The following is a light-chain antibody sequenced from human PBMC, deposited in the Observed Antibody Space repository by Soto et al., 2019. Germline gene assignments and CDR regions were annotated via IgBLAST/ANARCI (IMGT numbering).Light chain of an antibody. Sequence: ALQMTQSPSSLSASVGDRVTITCRASQGIGNDLGWYQQKPGKAPKVLIYAASSLQSGVPSRFSGSGSGTDFTLTISSLQPEDFATYYCLQDYNYPHTFGPGTKVDIK. CDR2: AAS. V-gene: IGKV1-6*01. CDR3: LQDYNYPHT. CDR1: QGIGND. J-gene: IGKJ3*01.